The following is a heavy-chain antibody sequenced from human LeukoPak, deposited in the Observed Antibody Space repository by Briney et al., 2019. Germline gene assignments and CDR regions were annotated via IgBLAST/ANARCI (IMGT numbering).Heavy chain of an antibody. Sequence: ASVKVSCKASGYTFTGYYMHWVRQAAGQGLEWMGRINPNSGGTNYAQKFQGRVTMTRDTSISTAYMELSRLRSDDTAVYHCEVLHVPHFDYWGQGTLVTVSS. V-gene: IGHV1-2*06. J-gene: IGHJ4*02. CDR1: GYTFTGYY. CDR2: INPNSGGT. CDR3: EVLHVPHFDY. D-gene: IGHD4-11*01.